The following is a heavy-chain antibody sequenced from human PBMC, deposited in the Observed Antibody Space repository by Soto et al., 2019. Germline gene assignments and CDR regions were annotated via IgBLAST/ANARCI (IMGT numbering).Heavy chain of an antibody. D-gene: IGHD6-19*01. CDR3: AREESTEWLAFDY. CDR2: IYYSGST. Sequence: SETLSLTCTVSGGSISSYYWSWIRQPPGKGLEWIGYIYYSGSTNYNPSLKSRVTISVDTSKNQFSLKLSSVTAADTAVYYCAREESTEWLAFDYWGQGTLVTVSS. V-gene: IGHV4-59*01. CDR1: GGSISSYY. J-gene: IGHJ4*02.